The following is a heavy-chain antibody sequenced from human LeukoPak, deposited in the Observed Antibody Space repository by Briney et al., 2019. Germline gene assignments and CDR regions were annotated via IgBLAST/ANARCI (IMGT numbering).Heavy chain of an antibody. Sequence: GGSLRLSCAASGFTFSSYWMSWVRQAPGKGLEWVANIKQGGSEKYYVDSVKGRFTISRDNAKSSLYLQMNSLRAEDTAVYYCASQNDYGGNCFFEYWGQGTLVTVSS. V-gene: IGHV3-7*01. D-gene: IGHD4-23*01. CDR2: IKQGGSEK. CDR1: GFTFSSYW. J-gene: IGHJ4*02. CDR3: ASQNDYGGNCFFEY.